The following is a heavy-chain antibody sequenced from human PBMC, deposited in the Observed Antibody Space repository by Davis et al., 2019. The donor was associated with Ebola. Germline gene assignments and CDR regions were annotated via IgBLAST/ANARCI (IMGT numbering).Heavy chain of an antibody. CDR2: INAGNGNT. D-gene: IGHD1-26*01. CDR3: ARDWGSYYPLFDY. CDR1: GYTFTSYG. J-gene: IGHJ4*02. Sequence: ASVKVSCKASGYTFTSYGITWVRQAPGQRLEWMGWINAGNGNTKYSQKFQGRVTITRDTSASTAYMELSSLRSEDTAVYYCARDWGSYYPLFDYWGQGTLVTVSS. V-gene: IGHV1-3*01.